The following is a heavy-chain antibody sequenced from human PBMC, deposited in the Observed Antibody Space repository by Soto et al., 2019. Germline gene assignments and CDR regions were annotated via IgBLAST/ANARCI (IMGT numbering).Heavy chain of an antibody. J-gene: IGHJ4*01. V-gene: IGHV3-15*01. CDR3: TTDPWGNSGFDY. CDR1: VLTFTNAW. D-gene: IGHD6-19*01. Sequence: GGALRLSCVASVLTFTNAWMSWVRQAPGKGLECVGRIKSKTDGGTTDYAAPVSGRFTISRDDSRNTLYLQMNSLKTEDTAVYYCTTDPWGNSGFDYWGQGTLVTVPS. CDR2: IKSKTDGGTT.